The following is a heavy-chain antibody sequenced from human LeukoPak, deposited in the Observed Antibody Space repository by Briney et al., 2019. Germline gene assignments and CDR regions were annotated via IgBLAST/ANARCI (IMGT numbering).Heavy chain of an antibody. J-gene: IGHJ3*02. CDR1: GGSISSYY. V-gene: IGHV4-39*07. CDR2: IYYSGST. Sequence: PSETLSLTCTVSGGSISSYYWSWIRQPPGKGLEWIGSIYYSGSTYYNPSLKSRVTISVDTSKNQFSLKLSSVTAADTAVYYCAREPAPDYYYDSSGYYQHDAFDIWGQGTMVTVSS. CDR3: AREPAPDYYYDSSGYYQHDAFDI. D-gene: IGHD3-22*01.